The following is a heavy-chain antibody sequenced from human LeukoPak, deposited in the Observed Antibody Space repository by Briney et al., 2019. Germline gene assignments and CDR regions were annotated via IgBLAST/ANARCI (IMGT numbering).Heavy chain of an antibody. CDR3: VSFYETY. J-gene: IGHJ4*02. Sequence: GGSLRLSCAASGNYWMHWARQAPGKGLVWVSHINSDGSWTSYADSVKGRFTISKDNAKNTVYLQMNNLRAEDTAVYYCVSFYETYWGRETLVTVSS. CDR1: GNYW. CDR2: INSDGSWT. D-gene: IGHD2-2*01. V-gene: IGHV3-74*01.